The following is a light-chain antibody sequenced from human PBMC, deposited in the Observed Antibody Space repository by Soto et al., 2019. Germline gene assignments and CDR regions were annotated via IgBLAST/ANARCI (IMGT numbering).Light chain of an antibody. Sequence: EIVMTQSPATLSVSPGERATLSCRASQSVSSNLAWYQQKPGQAPRLLISGASNRATGIPGRFSGSGSGTEFTLTISSLQSEDFVVYYCQQYNDWPPSYTFGQGTKLEIK. CDR3: QQYNDWPPSYT. V-gene: IGKV3-15*01. CDR2: GAS. J-gene: IGKJ2*01. CDR1: QSVSSN.